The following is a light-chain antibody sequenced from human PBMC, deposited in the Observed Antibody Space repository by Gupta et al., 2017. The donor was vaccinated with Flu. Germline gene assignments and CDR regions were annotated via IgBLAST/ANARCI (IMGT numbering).Light chain of an antibody. V-gene: IGLV1-47*01. J-gene: IGLJ2*01. Sequence: SLLPHPPSASGTPARGFTTSCSESSSNIGTNYVYWYHHLPGTAPKLLIYRDDQRPSGVPDRFSGSKSDTSVSLAISGLRSEDEADYYCAAWDDSLSAVLFGGGTKLTVL. CDR1: SSNIGTNY. CDR2: RDD. CDR3: AAWDDSLSAVL.